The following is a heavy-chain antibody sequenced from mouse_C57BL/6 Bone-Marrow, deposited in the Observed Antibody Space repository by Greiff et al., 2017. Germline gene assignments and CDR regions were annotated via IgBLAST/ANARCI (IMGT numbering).Heavy chain of an antibody. CDR3: ARFSSVGYFDY. J-gene: IGHJ2*01. CDR1: GFTFSDYG. V-gene: IGHV5-17*01. D-gene: IGHD1-1*01. Sequence: EVKLVESGGGLVKPGGSLKLSCAASGFTFSDYGMHWVRQAPEKGLEWVAYISSGSSTIYYADTVKGRFTISRDYAKNTLFLQMTSLRSEDTAMYYCARFSSVGYFDYWGQGTTLTVSS. CDR2: ISSGSSTI.